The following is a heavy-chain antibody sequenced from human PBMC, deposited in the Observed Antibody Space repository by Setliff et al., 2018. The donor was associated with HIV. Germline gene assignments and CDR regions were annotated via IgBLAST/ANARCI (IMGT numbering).Heavy chain of an antibody. CDR1: GFTFSNAW. Sequence: PGGSLRLSCAASGFTFSNAWMTWVRQAPGKGLEWVGRIKSNIDGGTRDYAAPVEGRFTISRDDSKNTLSLQMNSLKTEDTAIYYCTTDLGSGRFSWNNNWGQGTLVTVSS. CDR2: IKSNIDGGTR. D-gene: IGHD1-26*01. CDR3: TTDLGSGRFSWNNN. J-gene: IGHJ4*02. V-gene: IGHV3-15*01.